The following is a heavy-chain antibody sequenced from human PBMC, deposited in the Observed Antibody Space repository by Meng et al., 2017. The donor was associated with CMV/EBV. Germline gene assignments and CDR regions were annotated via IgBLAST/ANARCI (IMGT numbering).Heavy chain of an antibody. CDR1: GYTFTSYG. Sequence: SVKVSCKASGYTFTSYGISWVRQAPGQGLEWMGGIIPIFGTANYAQKLQGRVTITTDESTSTAYMELTSLRSEDTAVYHCAGGLGNYYYGMGVWGQGTTVTVSS. J-gene: IGHJ6*02. CDR3: AGGLGNYYYGMGV. D-gene: IGHD3-16*01. CDR2: IIPIFGTA. V-gene: IGHV1-69*05.